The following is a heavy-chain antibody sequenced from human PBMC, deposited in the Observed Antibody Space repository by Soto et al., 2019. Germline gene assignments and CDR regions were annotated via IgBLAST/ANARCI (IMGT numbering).Heavy chain of an antibody. D-gene: IGHD3-10*01. CDR1: GFTFSTYG. J-gene: IGHJ6*02. CDR3: AKDFKVSGSHYGTLNYYYGMDV. CDR2: ISYDGYLK. V-gene: IGHV3-30*18. Sequence: GGSLRLSCAASGFTFSTYGMQWVRHAPGKGLEWVAVISYDGYLKYYVDAVKGRFTVARDNSKNTLFLEMNSLRVEDTAVYFCAKDFKVSGSHYGTLNYYYGMDVWGQGTTVTVSS.